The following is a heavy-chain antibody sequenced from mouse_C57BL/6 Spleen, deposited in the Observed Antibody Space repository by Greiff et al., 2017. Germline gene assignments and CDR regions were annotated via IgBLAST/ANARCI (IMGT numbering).Heavy chain of an antibody. Sequence: QVQLQQPGAELVKPGASVKLSCKASGYTFTSYWMQWVKQRPGQGLEWIGEIDPSDSYTNYNQKFKGKATLTVDTSSSTAYMQLSSLTSEDSAVYYCARWELGLAFAYWGQGTLVTVSA. CDR3: ARWELGLAFAY. D-gene: IGHD4-1*01. J-gene: IGHJ3*01. CDR1: GYTFTSYW. CDR2: IDPSDSYT. V-gene: IGHV1-50*01.